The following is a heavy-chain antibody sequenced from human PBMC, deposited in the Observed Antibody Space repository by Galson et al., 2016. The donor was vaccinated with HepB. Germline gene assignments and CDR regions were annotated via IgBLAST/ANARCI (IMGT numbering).Heavy chain of an antibody. CDR1: GGSISSYY. CDR2: IFYTGTT. V-gene: IGHV4-31*03. J-gene: IGHJ4*02. CDR3: ARVGFGSTWSANFDY. D-gene: IGHD3-16*01. Sequence: TLSLTCTVSGGSISSYYWTWIRQHPGKGLEWLGYIFYTGTTDYNASLKTRLTMSVDTSNNQFSLKLSSVTVADTAVYYCARVGFGSTWSANFDYWGQGILVTVTS.